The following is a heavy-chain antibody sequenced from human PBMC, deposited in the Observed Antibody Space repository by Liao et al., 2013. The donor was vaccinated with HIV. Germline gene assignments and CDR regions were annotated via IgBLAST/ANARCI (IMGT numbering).Heavy chain of an antibody. D-gene: IGHD3-3*01. CDR1: GGSFSGYY. V-gene: IGHV4-34*01. CDR2: INHSGST. Sequence: QVQLQQWGAGLLKPSETLSLTCAVYGGSFSGYYWSWIRQPPGKGLEWIGEINHSGSTNYNPSLKSRVTISVDTSKNQFSLKLSSVTAADTAVYYCARGRIFGVVIEWGQGTPGHRLL. CDR3: ARGRIFGVVIE. J-gene: IGHJ4*02.